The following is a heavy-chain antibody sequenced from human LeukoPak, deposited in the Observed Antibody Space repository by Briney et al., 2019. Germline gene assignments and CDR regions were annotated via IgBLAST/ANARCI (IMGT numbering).Heavy chain of an antibody. CDR3: ARFIAAPYYFDY. J-gene: IGHJ4*02. V-gene: IGHV3-48*03. CDR2: INGPASNI. D-gene: IGHD6-13*01. CDR1: GFTFSSYE. Sequence: GGSLRLSCAASGFTFSSYEMNWVRQAPGKGLEWVSYINGPASNIFYADSVKGRFTISRDNAKNSLYLQMNSLRAEDTAVYYCARFIAAPYYFDYWGRGTLVTVSS.